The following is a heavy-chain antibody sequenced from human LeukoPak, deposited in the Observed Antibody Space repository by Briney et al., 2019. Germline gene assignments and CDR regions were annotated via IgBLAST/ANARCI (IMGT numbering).Heavy chain of an antibody. J-gene: IGHJ1*01. V-gene: IGHV5-10-1*01. CDR3: ARHLAYSSSSDFQH. Sequence: GESLRISFKGSGYSFTSYWISWVRQMPGKGPEWMGRIDPSDSYTNYSPSFQGHVTISADKSISTAYLQWSSLKASDTAMYYCARHLAYSSSSDFQHWGQGTLVTVSS. CDR1: GYSFTSYW. D-gene: IGHD6-6*01. CDR2: IDPSDSYT.